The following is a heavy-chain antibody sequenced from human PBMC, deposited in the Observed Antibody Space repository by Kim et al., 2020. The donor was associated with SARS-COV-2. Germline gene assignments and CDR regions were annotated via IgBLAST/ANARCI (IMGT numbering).Heavy chain of an antibody. Sequence: SETLSLTCAVYGGSFSGYYWSWIRQPPGKGLEWIGEINHSGSTNYNPSLKSRVTISVDTSKNQFSLKLSSVTAADTAVYYCARGLGVPPRHYYYYGMDV. CDR2: INHSGST. V-gene: IGHV4-34*01. CDR1: GGSFSGYY. J-gene: IGHJ6*01. D-gene: IGHD3-16*01. CDR3: ARGLGVPPRHYYYYGMDV.